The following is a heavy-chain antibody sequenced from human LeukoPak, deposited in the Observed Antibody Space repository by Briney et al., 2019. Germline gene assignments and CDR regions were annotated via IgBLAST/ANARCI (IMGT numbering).Heavy chain of an antibody. V-gene: IGHV1-3*01. CDR3: ARVVAAAGNEGGAFDI. J-gene: IGHJ3*02. Sequence: KFQGRVTITRDTSASTANMELSSLRSEDTAVYYCARVVAAAGNEGGAFDIWGQGTMVTVSS. D-gene: IGHD6-13*01.